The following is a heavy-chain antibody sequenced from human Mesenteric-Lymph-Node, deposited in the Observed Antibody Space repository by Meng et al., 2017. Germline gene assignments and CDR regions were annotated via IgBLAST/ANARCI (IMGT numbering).Heavy chain of an antibody. V-gene: IGHV3-11*01. CDR2: ISSSGSTI. Sequence: GGSLRLSCAAPGFTFSDYYMSWIRQAPGKGLEWVSYISSSGSTIYYADSVKGRFTISRDNSKNTLYLQMNSLRAEDTAVYYCAKDLRKRGYYYDSSGYSGWGQGTLVTVSS. J-gene: IGHJ4*02. CDR1: GFTFSDYY. CDR3: AKDLRKRGYYYDSSGYSG. D-gene: IGHD3-22*01.